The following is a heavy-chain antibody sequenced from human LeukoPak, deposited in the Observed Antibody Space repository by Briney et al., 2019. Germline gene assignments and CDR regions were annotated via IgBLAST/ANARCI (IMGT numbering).Heavy chain of an antibody. CDR2: ISGGGGST. CDR3: AQAVGGYYYDSSGYYPGY. CDR1: GFTFNSYA. D-gene: IGHD3-22*01. Sequence: GGSLRLSCAASGFTFNSYAMSWVRQAPGKGLEWVSAISGGGGSTYHADSVKGRFTISRDNSKNTLYLQMNSLRAEDTAVYYCAQAVGGYYYDSSGYYPGYWGQGTLVTVSS. V-gene: IGHV3-23*01. J-gene: IGHJ4*02.